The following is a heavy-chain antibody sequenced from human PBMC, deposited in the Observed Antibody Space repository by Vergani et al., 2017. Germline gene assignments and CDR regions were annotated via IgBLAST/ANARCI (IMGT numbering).Heavy chain of an antibody. D-gene: IGHD2-15*01. CDR3: ARGQSGYCTGDICSIHPWFES. V-gene: IGHV1-8*02. J-gene: IGHJ5*01. CDR2: MNPNSGNT. CDR1: GYTFNTYD. Sequence: QVQLVQSGAEVKKPGASVKVSCKASGYTFNTYDINWVRQAPGQGLEWMGWMNPNSGNTGYAQKFQGRVTMTRDTSITTAYMELNSLRFGDTAVYYCARGQSGYCTGDICSIHPWFESWGQGTLVTVSS.